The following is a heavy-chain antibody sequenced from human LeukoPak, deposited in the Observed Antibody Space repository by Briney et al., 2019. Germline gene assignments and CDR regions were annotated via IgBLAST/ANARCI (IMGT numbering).Heavy chain of an antibody. CDR1: GFNFNTYG. V-gene: IGHV3-30*18. CDR3: AKVFYQYCSGGSCYSDFDY. J-gene: IGHJ4*02. Sequence: PGRSLRLPCAASGFNFNTYGMHWVRQAPGKGLEWVAVISYDGGNKNYADSVKGRFTISRDNSKNTPYLQMNSLRPEDTAFYYCAKVFYQYCSGGSCYSDFDYWGQGTLVTVSS. CDR2: ISYDGGNK. D-gene: IGHD2-15*01.